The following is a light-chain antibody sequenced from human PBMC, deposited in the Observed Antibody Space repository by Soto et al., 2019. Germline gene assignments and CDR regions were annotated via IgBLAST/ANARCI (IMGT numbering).Light chain of an antibody. Sequence: DIQMTQSPSTLSASVGDRVTITCRASQSISPWLAWYQQKPGKAPKLLIYATSTLQTGVPSRFSGSGSGTAFTLTISSLQREDFATYYCQQSYSSPYTFGLGTKVDIK. CDR3: QQSYSSPYT. CDR2: ATS. J-gene: IGKJ2*01. V-gene: IGKV1-39*01. CDR1: QSISPW.